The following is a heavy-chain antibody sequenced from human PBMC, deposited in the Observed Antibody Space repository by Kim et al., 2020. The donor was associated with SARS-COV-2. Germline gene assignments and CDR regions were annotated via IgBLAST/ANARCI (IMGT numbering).Heavy chain of an antibody. D-gene: IGHD3-9*01. J-gene: IGHJ4*02. CDR1: GGTFSSYA. Sequence: SVKVSCKASGGTFSSYAISWVRQAPGQGLEWMGGIIPILGTANYAQKFQGRVTITADESTSTAYMELSSLRSEDTAVYYCARPSPLLSTGYYYWGQGTLVTVSS. CDR3: ARPSPLLSTGYYY. V-gene: IGHV1-69*13. CDR2: IIPILGTA.